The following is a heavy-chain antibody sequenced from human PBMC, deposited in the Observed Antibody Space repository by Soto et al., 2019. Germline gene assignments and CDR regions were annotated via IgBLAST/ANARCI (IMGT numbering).Heavy chain of an antibody. CDR2: ISYDGSSK. Sequence: QEKLVESGGGVVQPGRSLRLSCAASGFTFSAYGMHWVRQAPVKGLEWVTVISYDGSSKYYADSGKARFIVSRDNSKNTLYLQMNSRRPEDTAVYYCAKVTFSGDYYYSYGMDVWGQGTTVTVSS. V-gene: IGHV3-30*18. CDR3: AKVTFSGDYYYSYGMDV. CDR1: GFTFSAYG. J-gene: IGHJ6*02. D-gene: IGHD1-26*01.